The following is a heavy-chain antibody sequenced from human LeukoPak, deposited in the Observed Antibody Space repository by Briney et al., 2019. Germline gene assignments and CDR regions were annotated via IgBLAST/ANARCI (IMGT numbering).Heavy chain of an antibody. Sequence: SETLSLTCAVSGGSISSSNWWSWVRQPPGKGLEWIGEIYHGGSTNYNPSLKSRVTISVDKSKSQFSLKLSSVTAADTAVYYCARVRGYGRDYYYYYMDVWGKGTTVTVSS. V-gene: IGHV4-4*02. CDR3: ARVRGYGRDYYYYYMDV. D-gene: IGHD5-18*01. CDR1: GGSISSSNW. CDR2: IYHGGST. J-gene: IGHJ6*03.